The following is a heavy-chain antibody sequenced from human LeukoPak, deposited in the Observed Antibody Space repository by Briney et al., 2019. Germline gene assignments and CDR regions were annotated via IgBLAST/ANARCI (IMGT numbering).Heavy chain of an antibody. V-gene: IGHV4-59*01. CDR2: IYYSGST. J-gene: IGHJ6*03. CDR3: ARNNDYGDLMYYYYMDV. Sequence: NTSETLSLTCTVSGGSISSYYWSWIRQPPGKGLGWIGYIYYSGSTNYNPSLKSRVTISVDTSKNQFSLKLSSVTAADTAVYYCARNNDYGDLMYYYYMDVWGKGTTVTVSS. CDR1: GGSISSYY. D-gene: IGHD4-17*01.